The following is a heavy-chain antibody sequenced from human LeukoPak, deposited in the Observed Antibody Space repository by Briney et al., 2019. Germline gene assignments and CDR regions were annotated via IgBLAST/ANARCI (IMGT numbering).Heavy chain of an antibody. D-gene: IGHD6-19*01. CDR1: GFTFNNYS. J-gene: IGHJ4*02. Sequence: KPGGSLRLSCAASGFTFNNYSMNWVRQAPGKGLEWVSSISSSSSYIYYADSVKGRFTISRDNAKNSLYLQMNSLRAEDTAVYYCARSSKAVAGTINLFDYWGQGTLVTVSS. CDR2: ISSSSSYI. V-gene: IGHV3-21*01. CDR3: ARSSKAVAGTINLFDY.